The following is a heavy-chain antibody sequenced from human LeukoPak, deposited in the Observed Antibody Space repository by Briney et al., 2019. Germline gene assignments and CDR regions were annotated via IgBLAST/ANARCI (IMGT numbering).Heavy chain of an antibody. CDR2: IIPIFGTA. CDR1: GGTFSSYA. D-gene: IGHD1-26*01. V-gene: IGHV1-69*05. J-gene: IGHJ1*01. CDR3: ASSPIYGGSYYGYFQN. Sequence: AVKVSCKASGGTFSSYAISWVRQAPARGLEWVGRIIPIFGTANHTQKYQRRVTITTDESTSTAYMELSSLRSEDTAVYYSASSPIYGGSYYGYFQNCGEGTLVTVSS.